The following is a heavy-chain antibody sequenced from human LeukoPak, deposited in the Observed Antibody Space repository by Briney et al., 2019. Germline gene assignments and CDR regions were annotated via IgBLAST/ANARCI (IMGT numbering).Heavy chain of an antibody. CDR1: GGSMSGSY. J-gene: IGHJ4*02. D-gene: IGHD3-10*01. CDR3: ARHRRGGPIDY. Sequence: SETLSLTCIVSGGSMSGSYWSWIRQPPGKGLEWLGNIYFTGSTNYNPSLKSRVTISVDTSKNQFSLKLSSVTAADTAVYYCARHRRGGPIDYWGQGTLVTVSS. CDR2: IYFTGST. V-gene: IGHV4-59*08.